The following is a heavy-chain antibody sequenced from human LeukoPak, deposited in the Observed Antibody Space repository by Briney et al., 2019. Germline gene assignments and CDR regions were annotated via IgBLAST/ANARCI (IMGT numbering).Heavy chain of an antibody. CDR3: ARHSYGGESALDY. V-gene: IGHV4-59*08. J-gene: IGHJ4*02. D-gene: IGHD2-21*01. CDR1: GGSISSYY. Sequence: SETLSLTCTVSGGSISSYYWSWIRQPPGKGLEWIGYIYYSGSTNYNPSLKSRVTISVDTSKNQLSLKLSSVTAADTAVYYCARHSYGGESALDYWGQGTLVTVSS. CDR2: IYYSGST.